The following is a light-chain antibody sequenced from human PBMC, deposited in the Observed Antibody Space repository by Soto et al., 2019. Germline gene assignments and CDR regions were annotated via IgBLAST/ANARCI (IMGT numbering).Light chain of an antibody. CDR1: QTIMTY. Sequence: DIQITQSPSTLSASLGDRVTITCRASQTIMTYLNWYQLKPGKPPRLLIYAASSLQSGVPSRFSGSGSGTDFTLTISSLQPEDFATYSCQQSYNSPQTFGRGTKVDIK. CDR2: AAS. J-gene: IGKJ1*01. CDR3: QQSYNSPQT. V-gene: IGKV1-39*01.